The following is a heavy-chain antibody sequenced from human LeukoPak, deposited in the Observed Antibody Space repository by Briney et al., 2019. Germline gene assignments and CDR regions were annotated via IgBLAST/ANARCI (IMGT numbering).Heavy chain of an antibody. CDR1: GFTFDDYA. J-gene: IGHJ5*02. Sequence: GRSLRLSCAASGFTFDDYAMHWVRQAPGKGLEWVSGISWNSGSIGYADSVKGRFTISRDNAKNSLYLQMNSLRAEDTALYYCAKDLGAYYDSSGPYNWFDPWGQGTLVTVSS. CDR3: AKDLGAYYDSSGPYNWFDP. D-gene: IGHD3-22*01. V-gene: IGHV3-9*01. CDR2: ISWNSGSI.